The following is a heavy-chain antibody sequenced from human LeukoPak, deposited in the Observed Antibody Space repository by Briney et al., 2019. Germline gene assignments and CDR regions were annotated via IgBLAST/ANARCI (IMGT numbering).Heavy chain of an antibody. D-gene: IGHD3-10*01. V-gene: IGHV3-30*02. CDR1: GFTFSSYG. Sequence: GGSPRLSCAASGFTFSSYGMHWVRQAPGKGLEWVAFIRYDGSNKYYADSVKGRFTISRDNSKNTLYLQMNSLRAEDTAVYYCAKDTHYDGSGSHFDYWGQGTLVTVSS. J-gene: IGHJ4*02. CDR3: AKDTHYDGSGSHFDY. CDR2: IRYDGSNK.